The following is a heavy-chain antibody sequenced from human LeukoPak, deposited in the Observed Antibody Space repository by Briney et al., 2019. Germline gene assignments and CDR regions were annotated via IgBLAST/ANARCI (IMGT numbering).Heavy chain of an antibody. J-gene: IGHJ4*02. D-gene: IGHD6-13*01. V-gene: IGHV3-30*04. CDR1: GFTFTSYS. CDR2: ISYDAHNK. Sequence: GRSLRLSCAASGFTFTSYSIHWVRQAPGKGLEWVAGISYDAHNKYYTDSVKGRFIISRDTSKNTLYLQMNSLGAEDTAVYYCASSTNIAAAGTLDYRGQGTLVIVSS. CDR3: ASSTNIAAAGTLDY.